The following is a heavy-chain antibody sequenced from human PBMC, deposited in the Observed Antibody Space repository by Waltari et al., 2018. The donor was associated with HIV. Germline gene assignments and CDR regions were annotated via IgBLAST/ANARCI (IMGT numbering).Heavy chain of an antibody. D-gene: IGHD3-22*01. CDR3: ARDKDSSGYHFDY. CDR1: GGSISSGGYY. Sequence: QVQLQESGPGLVKPSQTLSLTCTVSGGSISSGGYYWRWIRQHPGKGLEWIGYIYYSGSTYYNPSLKSRVTISVDTSKNQFSLKLSSVTAADTAVYYCARDKDSSGYHFDYWGQGTLVTVSS. CDR2: IYYSGST. V-gene: IGHV4-31*03. J-gene: IGHJ4*02.